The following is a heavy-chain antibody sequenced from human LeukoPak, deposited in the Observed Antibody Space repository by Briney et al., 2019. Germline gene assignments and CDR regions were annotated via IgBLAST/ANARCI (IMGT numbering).Heavy chain of an antibody. V-gene: IGHV3-30*01. J-gene: IGHJ4*02. CDR1: GFTVSSYA. Sequence: GGSLRLSCAASGFTVSSYAMHWVRQAPGKGLEWVAVISYDGSNKYYADSVKGRFTISRDNSKNTLYLQMNSLGAEDTAVYYCATSDYYDSSGYYYWGQGTLVTVSS. D-gene: IGHD3-22*01. CDR3: ATSDYYDSSGYYY. CDR2: ISYDGSNK.